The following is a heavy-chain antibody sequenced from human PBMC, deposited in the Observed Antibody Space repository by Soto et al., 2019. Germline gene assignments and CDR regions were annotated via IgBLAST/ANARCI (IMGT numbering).Heavy chain of an antibody. CDR3: AKDPSTGPADY. Sequence: WGSLRLSCSASDFTFSFGSYGMNWVRQAPGKGLEWVATISPDGRGTHYADSVKGRFTISRDNSKSTLSLQMDGLRAEDTAVYYCAKDPSTGPADYWGQGTLVTVSS. CDR2: ISPDGRGT. D-gene: IGHD3-9*01. V-gene: IGHV3-23*01. J-gene: IGHJ4*02. CDR1: DFTFSFGSYG.